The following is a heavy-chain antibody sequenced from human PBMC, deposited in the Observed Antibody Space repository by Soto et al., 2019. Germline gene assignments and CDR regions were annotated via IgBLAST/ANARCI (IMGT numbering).Heavy chain of an antibody. V-gene: IGHV1-18*01. CDR1: GYTFTSYG. CDR2: ISAYNGNT. J-gene: IGHJ4*02. CDR3: ARDTSTYYDFWSGYFGYYFDY. D-gene: IGHD3-3*01. Sequence: GASVKVSCKASGYTFTSYGISWVRQAPGQGLEWMGWISAYNGNTNYAQKLQGRVTMTTDTSTSTAYMELRSLRSDDTAVYYCARDTSTYYDFWSGYFGYYFDYWGQGTLVTVSS.